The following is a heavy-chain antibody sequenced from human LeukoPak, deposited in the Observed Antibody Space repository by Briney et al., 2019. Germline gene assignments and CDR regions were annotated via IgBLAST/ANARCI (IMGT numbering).Heavy chain of an antibody. Sequence: SETLSLTCTVSGGSISGYYWSWTRQPPGQGLEWIGYIYYSGGTNYNPSLKSRVTISVDTSKNQFSLKLSSMTAADTAVYYCARFYGSGYNWFDPWGQGTLVTVSP. CDR1: GGSISGYY. CDR3: ARFYGSGYNWFDP. D-gene: IGHD3-10*01. V-gene: IGHV4-59*01. CDR2: IYYSGGT. J-gene: IGHJ5*02.